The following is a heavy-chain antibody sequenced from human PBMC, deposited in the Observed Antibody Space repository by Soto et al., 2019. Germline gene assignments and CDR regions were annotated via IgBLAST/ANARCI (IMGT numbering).Heavy chain of an antibody. D-gene: IGHD6-6*01. CDR2: IIPIFGTA. CDR1: VCTFSSYA. CDR3: AISSPPYSSLSWAPDV. J-gene: IGHJ6*02. V-gene: IGHV1-69*13. Sequence: ASVKVSCKASVCTFSSYAISWVRQAPGQGLEWMGGIIPIFGTANYAQKFQGRVTITADESTSTAYMELSSLRSEDTAVYYCAISSPPYSSLSWAPDVWGQGTTVTVSS.